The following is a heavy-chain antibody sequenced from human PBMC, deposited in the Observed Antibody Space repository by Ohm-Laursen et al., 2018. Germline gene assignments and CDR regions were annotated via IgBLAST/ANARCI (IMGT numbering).Heavy chain of an antibody. J-gene: IGHJ4*02. V-gene: IGHV4-59*07. CDR1: GGSLTDHY. D-gene: IGHD6-19*01. CDR2: IYYSGGP. Sequence: SDTLSLTYAVSGGSLTDHYWSWFRQPTGKGLEWIGYIYYSGGPNYSPSLKSRVTISVDTSKNQFSLKLSSVTAADTAVYYCAKYLSSGWYYLDCWGQETLVTVSS. CDR3: AKYLSSGWYYLDC.